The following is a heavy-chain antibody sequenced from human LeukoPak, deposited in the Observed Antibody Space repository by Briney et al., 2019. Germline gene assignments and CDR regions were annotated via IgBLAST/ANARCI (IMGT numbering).Heavy chain of an antibody. V-gene: IGHV5-51*01. CDR2: IYPGDSDT. D-gene: IGHD5-12*01. Sequence: GESLKISCKGSGYSFTSYWIGWVRQMPGKGLEWMGIIYPGDSDTRYSPSFQGQVTISADKSISTAYLQWSSLKASDTAMYYCARQGGYHSHATWFDPWGQGTLVTVSS. J-gene: IGHJ5*02. CDR3: ARQGGYHSHATWFDP. CDR1: GYSFTSYW.